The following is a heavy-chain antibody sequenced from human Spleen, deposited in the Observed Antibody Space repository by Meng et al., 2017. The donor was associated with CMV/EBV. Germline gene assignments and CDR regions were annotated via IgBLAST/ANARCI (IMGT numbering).Heavy chain of an antibody. D-gene: IGHD1-26*01. Sequence: GESLKISCKASGYTFTSYGISWVRQAPGQGLEWMGWISAYNGNTNYAQKLQGRVTMTTDTSTSTAYMELRSLRSDDTAVYYCARVRKERWEPTQIDYWDQGTLVTVSS. J-gene: IGHJ4*02. V-gene: IGHV1-18*01. CDR2: ISAYNGNT. CDR1: GYTFTSYG. CDR3: ARVRKERWEPTQIDY.